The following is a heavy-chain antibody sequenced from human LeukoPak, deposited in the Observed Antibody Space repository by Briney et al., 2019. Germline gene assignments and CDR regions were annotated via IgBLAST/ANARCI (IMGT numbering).Heavy chain of an antibody. CDR2: INPSGGST. Sequence: GASVKVSCKASGYTFTSYYMHWVRQAPGRGLEWMGIINPSGGSTSYAQKFQGRVTMTRDTSISTAYMELSRLRSDDTAVYYCARDHLGYSYGNDYWGQGTLVTVSS. CDR1: GYTFTSYY. D-gene: IGHD5-18*01. CDR3: ARDHLGYSYGNDY. V-gene: IGHV1-46*01. J-gene: IGHJ4*02.